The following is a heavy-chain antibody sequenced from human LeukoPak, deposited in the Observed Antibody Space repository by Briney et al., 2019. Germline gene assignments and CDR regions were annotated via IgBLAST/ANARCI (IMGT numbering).Heavy chain of an antibody. CDR3: ARNRYYYGSGNYGVPNWFDP. CDR1: GGSISSSSYY. CDR2: IYYSGST. D-gene: IGHD3-10*01. J-gene: IGHJ5*02. V-gene: IGHV4-39*01. Sequence: PSETLSLTCTVSGGSISSSSYYWGWIRQPPGKGLEWIGSIYYSGSTYYNPSLKSRVTISVDTSKNQFSLKLSSVTAADTAMYYCARNRYYYGSGNYGVPNWFDPWGRATLVTVSS.